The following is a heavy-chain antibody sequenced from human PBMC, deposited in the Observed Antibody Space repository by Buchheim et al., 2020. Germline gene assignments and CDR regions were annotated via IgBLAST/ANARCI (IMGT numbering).Heavy chain of an antibody. V-gene: IGHV3-11*06. CDR3: ARDRYCSSTSCYPSGMDV. D-gene: IGHD2-2*01. CDR1: GFTFSDYY. J-gene: IGHJ6*02. CDR2: ISSSSSYT. Sequence: QVQLVESGGGLVKPGGSLRLSCAASGFTFSDYYMSWIRQAPGKGLEWVSYISSSSSYTNYADSVKGRFTISRDNAENSLSLQMNSLRAEDTAVYYCARDRYCSSTSCYPSGMDVWGQGTT.